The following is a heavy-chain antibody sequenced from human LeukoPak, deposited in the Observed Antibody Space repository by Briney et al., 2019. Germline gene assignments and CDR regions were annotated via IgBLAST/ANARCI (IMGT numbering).Heavy chain of an antibody. V-gene: IGHV3-15*01. J-gene: IGHJ5*02. CDR1: GFTVSSNY. CDR3: TTLGEDYYDSSGYYFWSA. CDR2: IKSKTDGGTT. Sequence: GGSLRLSCAASGFTVSSNYMSWVRQAPGKGLEWVGRIKSKTDGGTTDYAAPVKGRFTISRDDSKNTLYLQMNSLKTEDTAVCYCTTLGEDYYDSSGYYFWSAWGQGTLVTVSS. D-gene: IGHD3-22*01.